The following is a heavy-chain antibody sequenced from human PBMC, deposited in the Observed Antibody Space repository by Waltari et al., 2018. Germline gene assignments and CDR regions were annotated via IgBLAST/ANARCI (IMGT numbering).Heavy chain of an antibody. CDR2: MSYSGTT. Sequence: QVQLQESGPGLVKPSETLSLTCTVSGGSISSYYWSWIRQPPGKGLEWIGYMSYSGTTNYNPALKSRVTISVDTSKNQFSLKVRSVTAADTAVYYCARATGSANYYSSEWYYFDYWGQGTLVTVSS. V-gene: IGHV4-59*01. D-gene: IGHD1-26*01. J-gene: IGHJ4*02. CDR1: GGSISSYY. CDR3: ARATGSANYYSSEWYYFDY.